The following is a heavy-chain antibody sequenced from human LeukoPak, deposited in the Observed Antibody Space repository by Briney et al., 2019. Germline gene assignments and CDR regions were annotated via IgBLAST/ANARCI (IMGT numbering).Heavy chain of an antibody. J-gene: IGHJ4*02. CDR3: AKDLTSSSPQ. Sequence: PGRSLRLSCAASGFTFSSYGMHWVCQARGKGLEWVAVISYDGSNKYYADSVKGRFTISRDNSKNTLYLQMNSLRAEDTAVYYCAKDLTSSSPQWGQGTLVTVSS. D-gene: IGHD6-6*01. V-gene: IGHV3-30*18. CDR2: ISYDGSNK. CDR1: GFTFSSYG.